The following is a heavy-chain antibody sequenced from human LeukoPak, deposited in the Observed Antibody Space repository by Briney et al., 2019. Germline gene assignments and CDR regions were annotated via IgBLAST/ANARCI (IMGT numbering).Heavy chain of an antibody. CDR2: ISGSGGST. D-gene: IGHD2-15*01. V-gene: IGHV3-23*01. CDR3: AKDSDLGYCSGGSCSSQRENGY. CDR1: GFTFSSYA. Sequence: GGSLRLSCAASGFTFSSYAMSWVRQAPGKGLEWVSAISGSGGSTYYADSVKGRFTISRDNSKNTLYLQMNSLRAEDTAVYYCAKDSDLGYCSGGSCSSQRENGYWGQGTLVTVSS. J-gene: IGHJ4*02.